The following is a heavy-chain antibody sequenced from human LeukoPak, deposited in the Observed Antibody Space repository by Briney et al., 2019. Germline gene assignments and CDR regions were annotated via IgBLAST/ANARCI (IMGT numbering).Heavy chain of an antibody. CDR3: ARGVYYYDSSGYYILGY. D-gene: IGHD3-22*01. CDR2: INWNGGST. Sequence: GGSLRLSCAASGFTFDDYGMSWVRQVPGKGLEWVSGINWNGGSTGYADSVKGRFTISRDNAKNSLYLQMNSLRAEDTALYYCARGVYYYDSSGYYILGYWGQGSLVTVSS. J-gene: IGHJ4*02. V-gene: IGHV3-20*04. CDR1: GFTFDDYG.